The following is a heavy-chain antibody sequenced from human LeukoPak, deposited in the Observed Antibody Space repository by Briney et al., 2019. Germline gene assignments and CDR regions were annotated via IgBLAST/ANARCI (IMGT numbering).Heavy chain of an antibody. D-gene: IGHD2-2*01. CDR3: ARGASGTSSTSSYKELRPIDY. V-gene: IGHV4-39*07. J-gene: IGHJ4*02. Sequence: SETLSLTCTVSGGSISSSSYYWSWIRQPPGKGLEWIGEINHSGSTNYNPSLKSRVTISVDTSKNQFSLKLSSVTAADTAVYYCARGASGTSSTSSYKELRPIDYWGQGTLVTVSS. CDR2: INHSGST. CDR1: GGSISSSSYY.